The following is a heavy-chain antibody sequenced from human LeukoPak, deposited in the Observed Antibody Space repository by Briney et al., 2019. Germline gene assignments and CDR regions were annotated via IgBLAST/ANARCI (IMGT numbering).Heavy chain of an antibody. Sequence: GGSLRFSCEAPGFTFSNYAMSWVRQAPGKGLKWVSSIRASGGSPYSAGSVKGRLTIPRANSKTTLFLRITSLRAQAMPFFSCAKDRADVVPTMVLDYWGQGTLVTVPS. CDR1: GFTFSNYA. D-gene: IGHD5-12*01. CDR3: AKDRADVVPTMVLDY. V-gene: IGHV3-23*01. CDR2: IRASGGSP. J-gene: IGHJ4*02.